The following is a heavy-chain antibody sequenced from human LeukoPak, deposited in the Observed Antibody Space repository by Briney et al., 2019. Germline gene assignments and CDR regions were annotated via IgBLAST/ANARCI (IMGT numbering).Heavy chain of an antibody. J-gene: IGHJ4*02. CDR2: IYSGGST. CDR3: AKDPWDSSGYYEYYFDY. V-gene: IGHV3-53*05. Sequence: PGGSLRLSCAASGFTVSSNYMSWVRQAPGKGLEWVSVIYSGGSTYYADSVKGRFTISRDNSKNTLYLQMNSLRAEDTAVYYCAKDPWDSSGYYEYYFDYWGQGTLVTVSS. CDR1: GFTVSSNY. D-gene: IGHD3-22*01.